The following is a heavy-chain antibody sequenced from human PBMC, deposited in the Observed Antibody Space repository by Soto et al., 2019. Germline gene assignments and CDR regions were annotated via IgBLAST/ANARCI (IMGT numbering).Heavy chain of an antibody. J-gene: IGHJ6*02. CDR3: ARGLKNYYGMDV. Sequence: AGGSLRLSCAASGFTFSSYWMHWVRQAPGKGLVWVSRINSEGSGAYYADPVKGRFTNSRDNAENTVYLQMNSLRAEDTALYYCARGLKNYYGMDVWGQGTTVTVSS. CDR1: GFTFSSYW. V-gene: IGHV3-74*01. CDR2: INSEGSGA.